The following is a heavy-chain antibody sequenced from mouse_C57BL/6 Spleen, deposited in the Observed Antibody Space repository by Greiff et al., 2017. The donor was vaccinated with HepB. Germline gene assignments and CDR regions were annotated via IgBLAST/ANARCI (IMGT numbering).Heavy chain of an antibody. V-gene: IGHV2-2*01. J-gene: IGHJ1*03. D-gene: IGHD1-1*01. CDR2: IWSGGST. CDR3: ARNSDYGSIHVGWYFDV. CDR1: GFSLTSYG. Sequence: QVQLQQSGPGLVQPSQSLSITCTVSGFSLTSYGVHWVRQSPGKGLEWLGVIWSGGSTDYTAAFISRLSISKDNSKSQVFFKMNSLQADDTAIYYCARNSDYGSIHVGWYFDVWGTGTTVTVSS.